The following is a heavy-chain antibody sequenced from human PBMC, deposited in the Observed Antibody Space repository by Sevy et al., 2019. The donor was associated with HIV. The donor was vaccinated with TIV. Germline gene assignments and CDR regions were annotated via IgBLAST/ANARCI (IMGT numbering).Heavy chain of an antibody. V-gene: IGHV3-23*01. CDR2: ISGSGGST. CDR1: GFTFSSYA. D-gene: IGHD3-3*01. J-gene: IGHJ5*02. Sequence: GESLKISCAASGFTFSSYAMSWVRQAPGKGLEWVSAISGSGGSTYYAVSVKGRFTISRDNSKNTLYLQMNSLRAEDTAVYYCAKDRNLEWFDPWGQGTLVTVSS. CDR3: AKDRNLEWFDP.